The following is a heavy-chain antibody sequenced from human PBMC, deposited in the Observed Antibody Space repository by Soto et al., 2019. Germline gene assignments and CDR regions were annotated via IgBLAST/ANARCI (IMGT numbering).Heavy chain of an antibody. Sequence: EVQLVESGGGLVQPGRSLRLSCAASGFTFDDYAMHWVRQAPGKGLEWVSGISWNSGSIGYADSVKGRFTISRDNAKNSLYLQMNSPRAEDTALYYCAKVLGATVTNAFDYWGQGTLVTVSS. CDR2: ISWNSGSI. CDR3: AKVLGATVTNAFDY. D-gene: IGHD4-4*01. CDR1: GFTFDDYA. J-gene: IGHJ4*02. V-gene: IGHV3-9*01.